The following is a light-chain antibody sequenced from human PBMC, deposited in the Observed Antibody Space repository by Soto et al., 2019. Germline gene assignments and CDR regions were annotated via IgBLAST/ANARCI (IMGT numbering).Light chain of an antibody. CDR3: QQYRSYWT. CDR2: KAS. J-gene: IGKJ1*01. Sequence: QMTQSPSTLSASVGDRVTITCRASQSIDSWLAWYQQKPGKAPKLLIYKASSLESGVPSRFSGSGSGTEFTLTISRLQPDDFATYYCQQYRSYWTFGQGTKVEIK. V-gene: IGKV1-5*03. CDR1: QSIDSW.